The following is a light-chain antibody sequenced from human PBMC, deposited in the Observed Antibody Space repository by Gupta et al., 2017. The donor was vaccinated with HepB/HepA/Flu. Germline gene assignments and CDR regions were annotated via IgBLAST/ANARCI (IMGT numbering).Light chain of an antibody. CDR3: KAYATTYTYV. CDR2: DVF. V-gene: IGLV2-14*03. J-gene: IGLJ1*01. CDR1: SSDVGAQNF. Sequence: QSALPHPASVSGSPGHSITISCTGTSSDVGAQNFGSWYQQHPGKAPKLIIYDVFNRPSGVSNRFSGSKSGNTASLTISGLQAEDDADYHCKAYATTYTYVFGTGTKVTVL.